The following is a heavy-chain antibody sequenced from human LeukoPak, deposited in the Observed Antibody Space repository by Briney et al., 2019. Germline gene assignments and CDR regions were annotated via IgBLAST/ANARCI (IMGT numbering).Heavy chain of an antibody. CDR2: ISTDSHII. Sequence: AGGSLRLSCAASGFTFSTYTMNWVRQAPGKGLEWLSYISTDSHIIYYADSVKGRFTISRDNAKNSLYLQMNSLRDDDTTMYYCARCPQYYYDSRGCPFGYWGRGTLVTVSS. J-gene: IGHJ4*02. D-gene: IGHD3-22*01. CDR1: GFTFSTYT. CDR3: ARCPQYYYDSRGCPFGY. V-gene: IGHV3-48*02.